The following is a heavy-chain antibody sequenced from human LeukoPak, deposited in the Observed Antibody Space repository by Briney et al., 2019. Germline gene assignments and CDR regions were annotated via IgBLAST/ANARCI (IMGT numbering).Heavy chain of an antibody. CDR1: GFTSSSYA. J-gene: IGHJ4*02. D-gene: IGHD3/OR15-3a*01. V-gene: IGHV3-30-3*01. CDR2: ISYDGSNK. Sequence: GGSLRLSCAASGFTSSSYAMHWVRQAPGKGLEWVAVISYDGSNKYYADSVKGRFTISRDNSKNTLYLQMDRLRAEDTAPYYCARGLGTGYYYVAYWGQGTLVTVSS. CDR3: ARGLGTGYYYVAY.